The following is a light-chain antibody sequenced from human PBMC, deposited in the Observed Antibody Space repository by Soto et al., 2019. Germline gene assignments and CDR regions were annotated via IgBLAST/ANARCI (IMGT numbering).Light chain of an antibody. J-gene: IGKJ1*01. V-gene: IGKV3-20*01. CDR2: GAS. CDR1: QSISSSY. Sequence: EIVLTQSPGTLSLSPGERATLSCRASQSISSSYLAWYQQKPGQAPGLLIYGASSRASGIPDRFSGSGSGTDFTLSISSLEGDVFAVYYCQHYGSARTFGQGIKVEIK. CDR3: QHYGSART.